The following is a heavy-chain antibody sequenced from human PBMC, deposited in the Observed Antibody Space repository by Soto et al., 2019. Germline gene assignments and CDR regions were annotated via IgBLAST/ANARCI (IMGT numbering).Heavy chain of an antibody. D-gene: IGHD2-21*02. V-gene: IGHV4-59*01. CDR3: ARRFCGGDCYDNWYFDL. J-gene: IGHJ2*01. CDR2: IYYSGST. Sequence: QVQLQESGPVLVKPSETLSLTGTDSGGSISYYYWSWIRQPPGKGLEWIGYIYYSGSTNYNPSLKSRVTISVDTSKNQFSLKLSSVTAADTAVYYCARRFCGGDCYDNWYFDLWGRGTLVTVSS. CDR1: GGSISYYY.